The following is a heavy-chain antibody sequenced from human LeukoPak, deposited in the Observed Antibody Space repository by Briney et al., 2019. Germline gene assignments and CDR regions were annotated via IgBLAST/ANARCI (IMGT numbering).Heavy chain of an antibody. CDR3: ARRRRYSSSWGWFDP. J-gene: IGHJ5*02. CDR2: INPNSGGT. Sequence: ASVKVSCKASGYTFTGHDMHWVRQAPGQGLEWMGWINPNSGGTNYAQKFQGRVTMTRDTSISTAYMELSRLRSDDTAVYYCARRRRYSSSWGWFDPWGQGTLVTVSS. D-gene: IGHD6-13*01. CDR1: GYTFTGHD. V-gene: IGHV1-2*02.